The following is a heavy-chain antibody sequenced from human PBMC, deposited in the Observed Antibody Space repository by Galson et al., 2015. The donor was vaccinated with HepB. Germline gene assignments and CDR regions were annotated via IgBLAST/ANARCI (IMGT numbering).Heavy chain of an antibody. J-gene: IGHJ6*03. CDR2: ISYDGSNK. D-gene: IGHD3-16*01. Sequence: SLRLSCAASGFTFSSYGMHWVRQAPGKGLEWVAVISYDGSNKYYADSVKGRFTISRDNSKNTLYLQMNSLRAEDTAVYYCVKDRRGMGGWGYMDVWGKGTTVTVSS. CDR1: GFTFSSYG. V-gene: IGHV3-30*18. CDR3: VKDRRGMGGWGYMDV.